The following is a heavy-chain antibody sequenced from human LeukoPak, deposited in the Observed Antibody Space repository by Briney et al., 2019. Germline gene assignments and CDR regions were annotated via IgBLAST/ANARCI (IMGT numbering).Heavy chain of an antibody. CDR1: GFTFSNYW. V-gene: IGHV3-7*04. Sequence: GGSLRLSCAASGFTFSNYWMSWVRQAPGKGLEWVAQINQDGSAKYYADSVMGRFTISRDSAKNSLYLQMNSLRAEDTAVYYCARFGYSSAYDYWGQGTQATVSS. J-gene: IGHJ4*02. CDR2: INQDGSAK. CDR3: ARFGYSSAYDY. D-gene: IGHD3-16*01.